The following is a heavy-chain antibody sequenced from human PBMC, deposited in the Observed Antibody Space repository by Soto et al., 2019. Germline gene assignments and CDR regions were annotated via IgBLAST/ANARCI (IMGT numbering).Heavy chain of an antibody. CDR3: ARAGTYSRSAIDY. D-gene: IGHD6-6*01. V-gene: IGHV6-1*01. Sequence: SQTLSLTCAISGDSVSSNSALWNWIRQSPSRGLEWLGRTYHRSKWYYDYAISVKSRITISPDTSKNQFSLQLNSVTPEDTAVYYCARAGTYSRSAIDYWGQGTLVTVSS. J-gene: IGHJ4*02. CDR2: TYHRSKWYY. CDR1: GDSVSSNSAL.